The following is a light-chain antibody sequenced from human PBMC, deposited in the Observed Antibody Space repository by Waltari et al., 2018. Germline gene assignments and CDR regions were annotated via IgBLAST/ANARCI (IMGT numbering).Light chain of an antibody. CDR1: QNIDNY. V-gene: IGKV1-39*01. CDR3: QQSSTTLFT. CDR2: AAT. J-gene: IGKJ3*01. Sequence: DIQMTQYPSSLSASVGDRVTISCRASQNIDNYLNWYPQKPGKAPELLIFAATTLQRGVPWRFRGRGSGTDFNLTITSLQPDDFATYYCQQSSTTLFTFGPGTRVDI.